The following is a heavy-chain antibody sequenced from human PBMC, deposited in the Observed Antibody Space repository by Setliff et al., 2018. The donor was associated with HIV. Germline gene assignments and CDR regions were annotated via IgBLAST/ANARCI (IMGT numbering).Heavy chain of an antibody. CDR2: IYHSGAT. Sequence: SETLSLTCSVSGGSISSSNNYWGWIRQPPGKGLEWVGSIYHSGATYFTPSLKSRVTLSVDTSKNQFFLRLTSVSAADTGLYFCARHSPVTTEDYMDVWGKGTTVTVSS. V-gene: IGHV4-39*01. CDR1: GGSISSSNNY. D-gene: IGHD4-17*01. CDR3: ARHSPVTTEDYMDV. J-gene: IGHJ6*03.